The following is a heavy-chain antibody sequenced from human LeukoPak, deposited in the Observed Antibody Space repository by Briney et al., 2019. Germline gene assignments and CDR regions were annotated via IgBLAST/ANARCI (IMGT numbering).Heavy chain of an antibody. CDR2: ISGSGGST. V-gene: IGHV3-23*01. CDR1: GFTFSHYG. CDR3: ARDDYFDAFDI. D-gene: IGHD2/OR15-2a*01. J-gene: IGHJ3*02. Sequence: GGSLRLSCAASGFTFSHYGMTWVRQAPGKGLEWVSAISGSGGSTYYAGSVKGRFTISRDNAKNSLYLQMNSLRAEDTAVYYCARDDYFDAFDIWGQGTMVTVSS.